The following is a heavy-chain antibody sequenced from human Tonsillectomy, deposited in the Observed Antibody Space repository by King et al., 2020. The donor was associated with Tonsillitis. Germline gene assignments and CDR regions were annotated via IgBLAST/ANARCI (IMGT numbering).Heavy chain of an antibody. V-gene: IGHV3-43*01. CDR1: GFTFNDYT. Sequence: VQLVESGGVVVQPGGSLRLSCAASGFTFNDYTMHWVRQAPGKGLEWVSLITWDGSSTYYADSVRGRFTISRDNSKNSLYLQMNSLRTEDTALYYCVKDGGYCSGDGRCYRGLDVWGQGTTVTVSS. J-gene: IGHJ6*02. D-gene: IGHD2-15*01. CDR2: ITWDGSST. CDR3: VKDGGYCSGDGRCYRGLDV.